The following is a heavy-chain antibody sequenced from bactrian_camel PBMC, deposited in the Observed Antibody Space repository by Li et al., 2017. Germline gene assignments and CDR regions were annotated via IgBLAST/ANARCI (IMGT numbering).Heavy chain of an antibody. CDR3: AADFVNLQLARHYNY. J-gene: IGHJ4*01. Sequence: HVQLVESGGGSVEAGDTLTLSCATPALTPSGYCMGWFRQVPGKEREGVAAVFDRTYYADSVKGRFTISKDNDKNTLYLQMNSLEPEDTAMYYCAADFVNLQLARHYNYWGQGTQVTVS. D-gene: IGHD7*01. CDR1: ALTPSGYC. V-gene: IGHV3S55*01. CDR2: VFDRT.